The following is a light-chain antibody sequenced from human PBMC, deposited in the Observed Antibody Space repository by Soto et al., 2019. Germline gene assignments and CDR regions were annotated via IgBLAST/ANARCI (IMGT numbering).Light chain of an antibody. Sequence: DIVMTQSPDSLAVSLGDRATINCKSSRSLLYGSKNESFLAWYRQRPGQPPKLLIYWASTRDSGIPDRFIGSGSGTDFTLTISSLQAEDVAVYYCQQYYLTPFTFGPGTKV. J-gene: IGKJ3*01. CDR3: QQYYLTPFT. CDR2: WAS. V-gene: IGKV4-1*01. CDR1: RSLLYGSKNESF.